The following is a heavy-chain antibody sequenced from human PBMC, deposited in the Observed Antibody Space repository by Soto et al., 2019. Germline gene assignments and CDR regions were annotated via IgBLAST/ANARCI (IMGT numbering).Heavy chain of an antibody. D-gene: IGHD3-10*01. V-gene: IGHV3-48*02. J-gene: IGHJ4*02. CDR3: AREISLSAGSYFDY. Sequence: GGSLRLSCTASGFTFNTYNMNWVRQAPGKGLERVSYISSSSYTIKYADSVEGRFTVSRDNGKKSLYLQMNSLRDEDTAVYFCAREISLSAGSYFDYWGQGTLVTVSS. CDR1: GFTFNTYN. CDR2: ISSSSYTI.